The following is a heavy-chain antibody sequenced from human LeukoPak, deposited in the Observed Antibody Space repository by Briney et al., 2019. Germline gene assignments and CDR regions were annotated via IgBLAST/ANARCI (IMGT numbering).Heavy chain of an antibody. CDR3: ARVAYYYDSAGLYLNYFYGMDV. CDR1: GYTFTSYD. CDR2: MNPSSGNT. Sequence: ASVKVSCKASGYTFTSYDINWVRQATGQGLEWRGGMNPSSGNTGYAQKFQGRVTMTRDTSISTAYMELSSLRSEDTAVYYCARVAYYYDSAGLYLNYFYGMDVWGQGTTATVSS. V-gene: IGHV1-8*01. J-gene: IGHJ6*02. D-gene: IGHD3-22*01.